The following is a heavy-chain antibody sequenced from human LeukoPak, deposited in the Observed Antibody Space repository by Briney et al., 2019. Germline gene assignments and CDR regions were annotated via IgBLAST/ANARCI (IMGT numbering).Heavy chain of an antibody. CDR3: ASWDLLPLDP. Sequence: PGGSLRLSCAASGFTFSSYWIHWVRQAPGKGLVWVSRINSDGSSTSYADSVKGRFTISRDNAKNTLYLQVNSLRAEDTAVYYCASWDLLPLDPWGQGTLVTVSS. V-gene: IGHV3-74*01. CDR1: GFTFSSYW. CDR2: INSDGSST. D-gene: IGHD2-15*01. J-gene: IGHJ5*02.